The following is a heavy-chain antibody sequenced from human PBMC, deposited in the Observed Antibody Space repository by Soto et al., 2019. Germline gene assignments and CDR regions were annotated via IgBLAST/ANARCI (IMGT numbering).Heavy chain of an antibody. V-gene: IGHV4-39*01. J-gene: IGHJ6*03. CDR1: GGSISSSSYY. CDR2: IYYSGST. Sequence: QLQLQESGPGLVKPSETLSLTCTVSGGSISSSSYYWGWIRQPPGKGLEWIGSIYYSGSTYYNPSLKSRVTISVDTSKNQFSLKLSSVTAADTAVYYCARLNHGVVIKDGRPSYYYYMDVWGKGTTVTVSS. D-gene: IGHD3-22*01. CDR3: ARLNHGVVIKDGRPSYYYYMDV.